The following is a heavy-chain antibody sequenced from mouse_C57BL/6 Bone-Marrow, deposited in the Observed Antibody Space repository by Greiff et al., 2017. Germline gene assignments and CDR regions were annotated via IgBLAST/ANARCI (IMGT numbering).Heavy chain of an antibody. CDR2: INPYNGGT. D-gene: IGHD1-1*01. J-gene: IGHJ3*01. Sequence: EVQLQQSGPVLVKPGASVKMSCKASGYTFTDYYMNWVKQSHGKSLEWIGVINPYNGGTSYNQKFKGKATLTVDKSSSTAYMERNSLTSEDSAVYYCARVIRDYYGSRSWFAYWGQGTLVTVSA. CDR3: ARVIRDYYGSRSWFAY. CDR1: GYTFTDYY. V-gene: IGHV1-19*01.